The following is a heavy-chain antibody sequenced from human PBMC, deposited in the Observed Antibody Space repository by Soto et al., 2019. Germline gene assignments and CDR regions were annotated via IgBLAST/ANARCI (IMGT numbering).Heavy chain of an antibody. D-gene: IGHD2-15*01. CDR3: AREYCSGGSCYGYYYYMDV. CDR2: ISSSSSYI. V-gene: IGHV3-21*01. Sequence: EVQLVESGGGLVKPGGSLRLSCAASGFTFSSYSMNWVRQAPGKGLEWVSSISSSSSYIYYADSVKRRFTISRDNAKNSLYLQMNSLRAEDTAVYYCAREYCSGGSCYGYYYYMDVWGKGTTVTVSS. J-gene: IGHJ6*03. CDR1: GFTFSSYS.